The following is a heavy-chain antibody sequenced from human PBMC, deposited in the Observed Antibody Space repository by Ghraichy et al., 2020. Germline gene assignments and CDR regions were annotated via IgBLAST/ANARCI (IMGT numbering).Heavy chain of an antibody. V-gene: IGHV1-2*04. Sequence: ASVKVSCKASGYTFTGYYMHWVRQAPGQGLEWMGWINPNSGGTNYAQKFQGWVTMTRDTSISTAYMELSRLRSDDTAVYYCARGYSSGWMYYFAYWGQGTLVTVSS. CDR1: GYTFTGYY. D-gene: IGHD6-19*01. CDR3: ARGYSSGWMYYFAY. CDR2: INPNSGGT. J-gene: IGHJ4*02.